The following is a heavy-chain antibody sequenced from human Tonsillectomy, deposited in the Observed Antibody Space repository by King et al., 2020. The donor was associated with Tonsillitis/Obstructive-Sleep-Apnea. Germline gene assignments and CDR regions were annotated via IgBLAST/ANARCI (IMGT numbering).Heavy chain of an antibody. D-gene: IGHD6-13*01. V-gene: IGHV4-61*01. CDR3: ARAKVAAGLYYFDY. CDR2: IYYSGST. Sequence: QLQESGPGLVKPSETLSLTCTVSGGSVSSGSYYWSWIRQPPGKGLEWIGYIYYSGSTNYNPSLKSRVTISVDTSKNQFSLKLSSVTAADTAVYYCARAKVAAGLYYFDYWGQGTLVTVSS. J-gene: IGHJ4*02. CDR1: GGSVSSGSYY.